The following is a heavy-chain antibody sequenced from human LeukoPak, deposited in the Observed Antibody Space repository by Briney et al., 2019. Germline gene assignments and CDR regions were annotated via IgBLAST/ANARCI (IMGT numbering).Heavy chain of an antibody. V-gene: IGHV1-2*02. CDR2: INPNSGGT. Sequence: GASVKVSCKASGYTFTDYYVHWMRQAPGQGLEWVAWINPNSGGTTYAQKLQGRLTVTRATSLSTAHMELRSLRADDTAVYYWVRGIASPNYFDYWGQGTLVTVSS. CDR3: VRGIASPNYFDY. CDR1: GYTFTDYY. D-gene: IGHD6-13*01. J-gene: IGHJ4*02.